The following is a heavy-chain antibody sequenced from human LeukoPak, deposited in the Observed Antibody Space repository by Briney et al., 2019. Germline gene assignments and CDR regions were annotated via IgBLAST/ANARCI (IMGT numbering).Heavy chain of an antibody. Sequence: GESLKISCKGSGYRFDIYWIGWVRQMPGKGLEWMGTIYPGDSDTRYSPSFQGQVTISADKSISTAYLQWSSLKASDTAMYYCARQGPYSGSYHDAFDIWGRGTMVTVSS. D-gene: IGHD1-26*01. CDR1: GYRFDIYW. CDR3: ARQGPYSGSYHDAFDI. J-gene: IGHJ3*02. V-gene: IGHV5-51*01. CDR2: IYPGDSDT.